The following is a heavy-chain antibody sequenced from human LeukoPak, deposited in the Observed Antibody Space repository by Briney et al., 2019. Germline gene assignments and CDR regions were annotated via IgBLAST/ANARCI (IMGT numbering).Heavy chain of an antibody. Sequence: SETLSLTCTVSGGSISSSSYYWGWIRQPPGKGVEWIGTIYYSGSTYYNPSLKSRLTISVDTSKNQFSLKLSSVTAADTAVYYCAGIWSGYPNWFDPWGQGTLVTVSS. CDR1: GGSISSSSYY. V-gene: IGHV4-39*01. CDR2: IYYSGST. D-gene: IGHD3-3*01. J-gene: IGHJ5*02. CDR3: AGIWSGYPNWFDP.